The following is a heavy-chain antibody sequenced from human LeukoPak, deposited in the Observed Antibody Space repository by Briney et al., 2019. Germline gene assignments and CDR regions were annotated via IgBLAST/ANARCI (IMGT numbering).Heavy chain of an antibody. CDR1: GYTFTSYY. V-gene: IGHV1-46*03. CDR3: TRGLNSYNGFDP. D-gene: IGHD3/OR15-3a*01. J-gene: IGHJ5*02. Sequence: ASVKVSCKASGYTFTSYYRHWVRQAPGQGLEWRGIINPSGGSTTYAQRFQGRVTMTRDTSTSTVYMELSSLTSEDTAVYYCTRGLNSYNGFDPWGQGTLVTVSS. CDR2: INPSGGST.